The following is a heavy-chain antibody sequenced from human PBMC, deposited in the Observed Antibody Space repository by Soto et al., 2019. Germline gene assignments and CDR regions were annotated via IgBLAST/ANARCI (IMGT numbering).Heavy chain of an antibody. J-gene: IGHJ5*02. D-gene: IGHD2-21*02. V-gene: IGHV1-2*02. CDR2: INPKSRGT. CDR1: GYTFTDYF. Sequence: GASVKVSCKASGYTFTDYFIHWVRQAPGQGFEWMGWINPKSRGTTYAQKFQGRVTMTRDTSNSTAYMELRGLRSDDTAIYYCARVTLQPGNWFDPWGQGTLVTLSS. CDR3: ARVTLQPGNWFDP.